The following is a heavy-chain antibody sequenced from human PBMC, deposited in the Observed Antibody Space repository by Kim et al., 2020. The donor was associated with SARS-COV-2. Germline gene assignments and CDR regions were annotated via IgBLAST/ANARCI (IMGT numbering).Heavy chain of an antibody. J-gene: IGHJ4*02. CDR2: IGSDSNT. D-gene: IGHD2-2*01. CDR3: AKRLATAASPIDY. Sequence: GSLRLSCAASGFIFSRYAMNWVRQAPGKGLEWVSTIGSDSNTFYADSVKGRFTISRDNSKNTLYLQMNSLRADDTAVYYCAKRLATAASPIDYWGQGTLVTVSS. V-gene: IGHV3-23*01. CDR1: GFIFSRYA.